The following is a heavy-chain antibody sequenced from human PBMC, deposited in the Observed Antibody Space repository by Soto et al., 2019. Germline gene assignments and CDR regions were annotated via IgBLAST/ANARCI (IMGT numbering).Heavy chain of an antibody. V-gene: IGHV3-30-3*01. J-gene: IGHJ3*02. D-gene: IGHD6-19*01. CDR3: ARVEAVAGNHDAFDI. CDR1: GFTFSSYA. Sequence: QVQLVESGGGVVQPGRSLRLSCAASGFTFSSYAMHWLRQAPGKGLEWVAVISYDGSNKYYADSVKGRFTISRDNSKNTLYLQMNSLRAEDTAVYYCARVEAVAGNHDAFDIWGQGTMVTVSS. CDR2: ISYDGSNK.